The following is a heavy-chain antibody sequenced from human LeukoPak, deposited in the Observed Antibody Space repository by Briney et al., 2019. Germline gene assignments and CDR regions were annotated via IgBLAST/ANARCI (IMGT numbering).Heavy chain of an antibody. V-gene: IGHV4-34*01. J-gene: IGHJ4*02. CDR3: ARDLMT. CDR1: GGSFSGKY. Sequence: PSETLSLTYAVCGGSFSGKYWTWIRQPPGKGLEWIGEITHSGSTYYNPSLKSRVTISVDTSKNQFSLKLNSVTAADTAVYYCARDLMTWGQGTLVTVSS. CDR2: ITHSGST.